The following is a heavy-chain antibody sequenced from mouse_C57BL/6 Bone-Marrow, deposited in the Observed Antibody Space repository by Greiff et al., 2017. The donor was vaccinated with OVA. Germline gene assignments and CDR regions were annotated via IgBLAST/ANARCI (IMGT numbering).Heavy chain of an antibody. CDR2: ISYDGSN. CDR1: GYSITSGYY. V-gene: IGHV3-6*01. D-gene: IGHD2-1*01. J-gene: IGHJ3*01. CDR3: ARWGNYDAY. Sequence: EVQRVESGPGLVKPSQSLSLTCSVTGYSITSGYYWNWIRQFPGNKLEWMGYISYDGSNNYNPSLKNRISITRDTSKNQFFLKLNSVTTEDTATYYCARWGNYDAYWGQGTLVTVSA.